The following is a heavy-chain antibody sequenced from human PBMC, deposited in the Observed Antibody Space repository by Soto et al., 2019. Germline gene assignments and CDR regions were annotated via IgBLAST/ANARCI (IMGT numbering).Heavy chain of an antibody. Sequence: GGSLRLSCAASGFTFSSYAMSWVRQAPGKGLEWVSAISGSGGSTYYADSVKGRFTISRDNAKNSLYLQMNSLRAEDTAVYYCARASYDYIWGSYRYRYMDVWGKGTTVTVSS. D-gene: IGHD3-16*02. CDR3: ARASYDYIWGSYRYRYMDV. CDR1: GFTFSSYA. V-gene: IGHV3-23*01. J-gene: IGHJ6*03. CDR2: ISGSGGST.